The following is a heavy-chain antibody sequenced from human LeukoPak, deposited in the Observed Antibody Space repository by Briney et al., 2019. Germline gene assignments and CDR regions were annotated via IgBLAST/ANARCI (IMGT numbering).Heavy chain of an antibody. Sequence: SETLSLTCNVSGHFISNYYWSWIRQPPGKGLEWIGYMYHSGSTNYNPSLKGRVTISVDTSKSQFYLKLSSVTAADTAVYYCARDRRIGRMVRGVIGAFDIWGQGTMVTVSS. V-gene: IGHV4-59*12. CDR2: MYHSGST. CDR1: GHFISNYY. D-gene: IGHD3-10*01. CDR3: ARDRRIGRMVRGVIGAFDI. J-gene: IGHJ3*02.